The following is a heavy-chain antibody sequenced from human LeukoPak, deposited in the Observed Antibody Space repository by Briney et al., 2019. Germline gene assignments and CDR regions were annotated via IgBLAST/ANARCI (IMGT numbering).Heavy chain of an antibody. J-gene: IGHJ6*02. CDR3: ATFKYNSGSRYGMDV. V-gene: IGHV4-34*01. D-gene: IGHD3-10*01. CDR2: INHSGST. CDR1: GGSFSGYY. Sequence: SETLSLTCAVYGGSFSGYYWSCFRQPPVNGLELIGEINHSGSTNYNPSLKSRVTISVDTSKDQFSLRLSSVTAADTAVYYCATFKYNSGSRYGMDVWGQGTTVTVSS.